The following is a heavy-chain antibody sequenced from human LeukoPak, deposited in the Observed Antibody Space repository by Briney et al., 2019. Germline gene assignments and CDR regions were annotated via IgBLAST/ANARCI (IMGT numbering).Heavy chain of an antibody. J-gene: IGHJ4*02. V-gene: IGHV3-7*01. CDR1: GLTFSTHW. Sequence: PGGSLRLSCAASGLTFSTHWMNWVRQAPGKGLECVANINQDGSDKYYVDSVKGRFTISRDNTKNSLYLQMNSLRADDTAVYYCVGGDYWGQGTLVTVSS. CDR3: VGGDY. CDR2: INQDGSDK.